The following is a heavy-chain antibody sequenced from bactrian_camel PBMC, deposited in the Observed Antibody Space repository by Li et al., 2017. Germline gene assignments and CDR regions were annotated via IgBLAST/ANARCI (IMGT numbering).Heavy chain of an antibody. CDR3: AARVGFGRGCPLGSTEYDY. CDR1: GFTSSTYV. J-gene: IGHJ4*01. D-gene: IGHD5*01. V-gene: IGHV3S40*01. CDR2: INSGGGTT. Sequence: VQLVESGGGLVQPGGSLRLSCAASGFTSSTYVMYWVRQAPGKGLEWVSNINSGGGTTYYSDSVKGRFTISQDNAKNTLYLQMNSLKPEDTAMYYCAARVGFGRGCPLGSTEYDYWGQGTQVTVS.